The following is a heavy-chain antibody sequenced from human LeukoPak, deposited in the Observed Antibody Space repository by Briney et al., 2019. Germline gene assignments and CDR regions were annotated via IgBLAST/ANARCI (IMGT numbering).Heavy chain of an antibody. Sequence: PGGSLRLSCAASGFTVSSNYMSWVRQAPGKGLEWVSVIYSGGSTYYADSVKGRFTISRDNSKNTPYLQMNSLRAEDTAVYYCARVGRYYDSSGTGYYFDYWGQGTLVTVSS. CDR2: IYSGGST. D-gene: IGHD3-22*01. J-gene: IGHJ4*02. CDR1: GFTVSSNY. V-gene: IGHV3-66*01. CDR3: ARVGRYYDSSGTGYYFDY.